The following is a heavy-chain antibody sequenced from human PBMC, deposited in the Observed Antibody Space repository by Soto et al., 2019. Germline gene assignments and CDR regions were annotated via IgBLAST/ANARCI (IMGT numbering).Heavy chain of an antibody. J-gene: IGHJ4*02. CDR1: GFTFSTYG. CDR2: ISQDGTT. V-gene: IGHV3-23*01. CDR3: AKDLRPDGVWDFGY. Sequence: PGRSLRLSCAASGFTFSTYGMAWVRQAPGRGPEWVSGISQDGTTHYADSVKGRFTISRDNSRSSVYLQMMALRGEDTAVYYCAKDLRPDGVWDFGYWGQGTLLTVSS. D-gene: IGHD4-17*01.